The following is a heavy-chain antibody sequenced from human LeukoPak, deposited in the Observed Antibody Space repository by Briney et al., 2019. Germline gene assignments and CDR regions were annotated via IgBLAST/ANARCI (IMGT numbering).Heavy chain of an antibody. V-gene: IGHV3-23*01. CDR3: ARDTLGEGEDANYAVYYFDY. Sequence: GGSLRLSCAASGFTFSSYGMSWVRQAPGKGLEWVSTISGSGGGTYYADSVKGRFTISRDNSKNTLYLQMNSLRAEDTAVYYCARDTLGEGEDANYAVYYFDYWGQGTPVTVSS. CDR2: ISGSGGGT. D-gene: IGHD4/OR15-4a*01. J-gene: IGHJ4*02. CDR1: GFTFSSYG.